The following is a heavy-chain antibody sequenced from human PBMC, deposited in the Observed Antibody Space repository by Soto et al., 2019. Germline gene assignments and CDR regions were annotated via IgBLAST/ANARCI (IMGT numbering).Heavy chain of an antibody. CDR1: GFTFGDYA. D-gene: IGHD3-10*01. J-gene: IGHJ3*01. CDR2: IRSKAYGGTA. Sequence: PGGSLRLSCAASGFTFGDYAMSWVRQAPGKGLEWVGFIRSKAYGGTAEYAASVKGRFTISRDDSKSIAYLQMNSLKTEDTAMYFCTRDQPITPWGQGTMVTVS. V-gene: IGHV3-49*04. CDR3: TRDQPITP.